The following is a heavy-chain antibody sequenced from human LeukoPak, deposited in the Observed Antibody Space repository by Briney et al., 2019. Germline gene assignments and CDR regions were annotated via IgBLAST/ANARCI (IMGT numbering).Heavy chain of an antibody. CDR1: GFTFSSYS. D-gene: IGHD3-22*01. CDR3: ARDGYYYDSSGYLIDY. J-gene: IGHJ4*02. CDR2: ITSSSSYI. V-gene: IGHV3-21*01. Sequence: GGSLRLSCAASGFTFSSYSMNWVRQAPGKGLEWVSSITSSSSYIYYADSVKGRFTISRDNAKNSLYLQMNSLRAEDTAVYYCARDGYYYDSSGYLIDYWGQGTLVTVSS.